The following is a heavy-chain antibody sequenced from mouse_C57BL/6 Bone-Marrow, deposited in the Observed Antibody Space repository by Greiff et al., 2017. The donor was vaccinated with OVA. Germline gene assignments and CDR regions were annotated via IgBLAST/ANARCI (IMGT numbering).Heavy chain of an antibody. D-gene: IGHD2-2*01. J-gene: IGHJ1*03. Sequence: QVQLQQSGAELAKPGASVKLSCKASGYTFTSYWMHWVKQRPGQGLEWIGYINPSSGYTKYNQKFKDKATLTADKSSSTAYMQLSSLTYEDSAVYDSAIWFLYWWFDVWGTGTTVTVSS. CDR2: INPSSGYT. CDR3: AIWFLYWWFDV. V-gene: IGHV1-7*01. CDR1: GYTFTSYW.